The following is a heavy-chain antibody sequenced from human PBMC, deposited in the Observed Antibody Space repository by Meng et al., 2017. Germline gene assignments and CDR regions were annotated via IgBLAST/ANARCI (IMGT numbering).Heavy chain of an antibody. CDR3: ASELNTYGSGSYAY. Sequence: GQLVQAGAEVKKPGASVKVSCKASGYTFTGYYMHWVRQAPGQGLEWMGRINPNSGGTNSAQKFQGRVTMTRDTSISTAYMELSRLRSDDTAVYYCASELNTYGSGSYAYWGQGTLVTVAS. V-gene: IGHV1-2*06. D-gene: IGHD3-10*01. CDR2: INPNSGGT. CDR1: GYTFTGYY. J-gene: IGHJ4*02.